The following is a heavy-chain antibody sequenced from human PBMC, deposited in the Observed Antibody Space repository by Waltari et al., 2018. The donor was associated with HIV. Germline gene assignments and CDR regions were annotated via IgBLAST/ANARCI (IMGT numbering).Heavy chain of an antibody. V-gene: IGHV1-2*06. CDR1: GYTFTGYY. D-gene: IGHD6-13*01. CDR3: ARTIAGTNLYYYGMDV. J-gene: IGHJ6*02. Sequence: QVQLVQSGAEVKKPGASVKVSCKASGYTFTGYYMPWVRQAPGQGLEWMGRINPNSGGTNYAQKFQGRVTMTRDTSISTAYMELSRLRSDDTAVYYCARTIAGTNLYYYGMDVWGQGTTVTVSS. CDR2: INPNSGGT.